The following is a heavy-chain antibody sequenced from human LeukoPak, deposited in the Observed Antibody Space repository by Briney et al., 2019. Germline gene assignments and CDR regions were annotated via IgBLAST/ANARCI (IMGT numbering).Heavy chain of an antibody. CDR3: VTVKYDYGDPVGWFDP. CDR1: GFPFSASA. V-gene: IGHV3-23*01. CDR2: ILSTGTT. D-gene: IGHD4-17*01. Sequence: PGGSLRLSCAASGFPFSASAMTWVRQAPGKGLEWVSHILSTGTTYYADSVRGRFTISRDNSKNTLYLLMTSLRADDTAVYYCVTVKYDYGDPVGWFDPWGQGTLVTVSS. J-gene: IGHJ5*02.